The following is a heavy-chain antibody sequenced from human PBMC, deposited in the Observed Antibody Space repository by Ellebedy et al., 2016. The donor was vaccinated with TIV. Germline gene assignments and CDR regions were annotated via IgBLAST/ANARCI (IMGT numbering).Heavy chain of an antibody. CDR2: FNQDESEK. CDR3: ARDVLGGCFDC. CDR1: GFTFSSLW. J-gene: IGHJ4*02. V-gene: IGHV3-7*01. Sequence: GGSLRLSCAASGFTFSSLWMSWVRQAPGKGLEWVANFNQDESEKYYVDSVKGRFTISRDNAKNSLYLQMNSLRAEDTAVYYCARDVLGGCFDCWGRGTLVTVSS. D-gene: IGHD2-15*01.